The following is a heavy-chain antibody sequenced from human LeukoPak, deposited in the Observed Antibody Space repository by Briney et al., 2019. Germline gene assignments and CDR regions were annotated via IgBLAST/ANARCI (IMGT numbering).Heavy chain of an antibody. Sequence: GGSLRLSCAASGFTFSDYYMCWIRQAPGKGLEWVSYISSSGSTIYYADSVKGRFTISRDNAKNSLYLQMNSLRAEDTAVYYCARLLHSSSWYLPTGYFDYWGQGTLVTVSS. CDR3: ARLLHSSSWYLPTGYFDY. D-gene: IGHD6-13*01. V-gene: IGHV3-11*01. CDR1: GFTFSDYY. J-gene: IGHJ4*02. CDR2: ISSSGSTI.